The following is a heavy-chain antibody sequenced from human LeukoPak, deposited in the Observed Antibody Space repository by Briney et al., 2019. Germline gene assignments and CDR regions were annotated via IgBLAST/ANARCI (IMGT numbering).Heavy chain of an antibody. Sequence: PGGTLRLSCAASGFTFSSYGMSWVRQAPGKGLEWVSFIYSDNTHYSDSVKGRFTISRDNSKNALYLQMDSLRAEDTAVYYCARGAYGSGSYGDNWFDPWGQGTLVTVSS. CDR3: ARGAYGSGSYGDNWFDP. D-gene: IGHD3-10*01. V-gene: IGHV3-66*01. CDR1: GFTFSSYG. CDR2: IYSDNT. J-gene: IGHJ5*02.